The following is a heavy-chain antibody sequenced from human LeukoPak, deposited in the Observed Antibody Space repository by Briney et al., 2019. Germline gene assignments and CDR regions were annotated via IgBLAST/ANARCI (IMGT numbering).Heavy chain of an antibody. CDR1: GYTFTSYD. J-gene: IGHJ4*02. CDR2: MNPNSGNT. Sequence: ASVKVSCKASGYTFTSYDINWVRQATGQGLEWMGWMNPNSGNTGYAQKFQGRVTMTRNTSISTAYMELSSLRSEDTAVYYCAKGLGYSSSWSEYYFDYWGQGTLVTVSS. D-gene: IGHD6-13*01. V-gene: IGHV1-8*01. CDR3: AKGLGYSSSWSEYYFDY.